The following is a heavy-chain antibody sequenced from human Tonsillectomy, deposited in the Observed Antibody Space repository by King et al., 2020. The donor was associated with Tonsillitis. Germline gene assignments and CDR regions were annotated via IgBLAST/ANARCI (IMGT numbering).Heavy chain of an antibody. D-gene: IGHD3-10*01. CDR2: ISGSGGST. CDR3: TPWFGELFDAFDI. V-gene: IGHV3-23*04. J-gene: IGHJ3*02. Sequence: VQLVESGGGLVQPGGSLRLSCAASGFTFSSYAMTWVRQAPGKGLEWVSGISGSGGSTYYADSVKGRFTISRDNSKNTLYLQMNSLRAEDTAVYYCTPWFGELFDAFDIWGQGTMVTDSS. CDR1: GFTFSSYA.